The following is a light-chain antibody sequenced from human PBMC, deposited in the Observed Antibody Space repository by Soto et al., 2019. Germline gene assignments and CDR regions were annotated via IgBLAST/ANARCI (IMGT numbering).Light chain of an antibody. CDR2: GAA. CDR3: QQYHNWPPLT. Sequence: EIVMTQSPATLSVSPGERATLSCRASQSVNFNLAWYQQKPGQAPRLLISGAATRAADIPARFSGSGSGTEFTLTINSLQSEDFAVYFCQQYHNWPPLTFGGGTKVEIK. J-gene: IGKJ4*01. CDR1: QSVNFN. V-gene: IGKV3-15*01.